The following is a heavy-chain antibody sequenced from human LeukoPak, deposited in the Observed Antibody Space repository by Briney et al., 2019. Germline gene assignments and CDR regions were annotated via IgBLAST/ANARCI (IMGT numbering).Heavy chain of an antibody. V-gene: IGHV4-59*11. CDR2: IDYGGSI. CDR1: GGSISSHY. J-gene: IGHJ5*02. D-gene: IGHD2-2*02. Sequence: SETLSLTCTVSGGSISSHYWSWIRQPPGKGLEWIGYIDYGGSINYNPSLKSRVIISADTSKNQFSLRVSSVTAADTAVYYCAREEGRYCSGTSCYTFGFDPWGQGTLVTVSS. CDR3: AREEGRYCSGTSCYTFGFDP.